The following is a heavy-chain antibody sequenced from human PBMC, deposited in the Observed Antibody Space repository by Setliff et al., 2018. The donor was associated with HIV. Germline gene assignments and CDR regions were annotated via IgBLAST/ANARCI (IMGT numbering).Heavy chain of an antibody. Sequence: LRLSCAASGFTFSTYAIHWVRQAPGKGLEWVALIWYDGSKRYYADSVKGRFTISRDNSKNTLYLQMNSLRVEDTAVYYCVRNPTVGMDVWGQGATVTVSS. CDR3: VRNPTVGMDV. CDR2: IWYDGSKR. J-gene: IGHJ6*02. D-gene: IGHD1-1*01. V-gene: IGHV3-33*01. CDR1: GFTFSTYA.